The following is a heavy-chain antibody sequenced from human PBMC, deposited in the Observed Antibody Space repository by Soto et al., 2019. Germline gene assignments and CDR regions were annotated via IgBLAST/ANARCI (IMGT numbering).Heavy chain of an antibody. D-gene: IGHD5-18*01. J-gene: IGHJ3*02. CDR1: GGSISSGGYY. CDR2: IYYSGST. CDR3: ASGSWGGLWLIFDPGPDAFDI. Sequence: PSETLSLTCTVSGGSISSGGYYWSWIRQHPGKGLEWIGYIYYSGSTYYNPSLKSRVTISVDTSKNQFSLKLSSVTAADTAVYYCASGSWGGLWLIFDPGPDAFDIWGQGTMVTVSS. V-gene: IGHV4-31*03.